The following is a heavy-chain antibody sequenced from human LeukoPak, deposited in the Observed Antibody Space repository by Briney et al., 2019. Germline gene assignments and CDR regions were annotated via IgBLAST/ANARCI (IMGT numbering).Heavy chain of an antibody. Sequence: SVKVSCKASGGTFSSYAISWVRQAPGQGLEWMGGIIPIFGTANYAQKFQGRVTITTDESTSTAYMELGSLRSEDTAVYYCARGRLMSPGAFDIWGQGTMVTVSS. CDR3: ARGRLMSPGAFDI. CDR2: IIPIFGTA. D-gene: IGHD2-8*01. J-gene: IGHJ3*02. CDR1: GGTFSSYA. V-gene: IGHV1-69*05.